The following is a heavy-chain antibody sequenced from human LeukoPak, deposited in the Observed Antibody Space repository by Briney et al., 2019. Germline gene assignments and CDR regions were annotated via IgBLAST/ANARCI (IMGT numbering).Heavy chain of an antibody. CDR2: FDPEDGET. CDR3: ATDPPLTAYYYGMDV. D-gene: IGHD3-9*01. CDR1: GYTLTELS. V-gene: IGHV1-24*01. J-gene: IGHJ6*02. Sequence: ASVKVSCTVSGYTLTELSMHWVRQAPGKGLEWMGGFDPEDGETIYAQKFQGRVTMTEDTSTDTAYMELSSLRSEDTAVYYCATDPPLTAYYYGMDVWGQGTTVTVSS.